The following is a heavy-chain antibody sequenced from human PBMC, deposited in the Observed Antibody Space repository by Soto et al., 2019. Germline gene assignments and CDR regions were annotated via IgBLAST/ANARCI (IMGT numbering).Heavy chain of an antibody. CDR3: ARGDFLSGYPLSYYYYYGMDV. J-gene: IGHJ6*02. D-gene: IGHD3-3*01. V-gene: IGHV1-2*04. CDR2: INPNSGGT. Sequence: ASVKVSCKASGYTFTGYYMHWVRQAPGQGLEWVGWINPNSGGTNYAQKFQGWVTMTRDTSISTAYMELSRLRSDDTAVYYCARGDFLSGYPLSYYYYYGMDVWGQGTTVTVSS. CDR1: GYTFTGYY.